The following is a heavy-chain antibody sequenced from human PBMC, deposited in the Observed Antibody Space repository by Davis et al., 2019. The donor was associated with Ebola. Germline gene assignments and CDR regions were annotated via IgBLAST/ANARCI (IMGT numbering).Heavy chain of an antibody. D-gene: IGHD3-10*01. J-gene: IGHJ4*02. V-gene: IGHV1-18*01. Sequence: ASVTVSCKASGYTFTSYGISWVRQAPGQGLEWMGWISAYNGNTNYAQKLQGRVTMTTDTSTSTAYMELRSLRSDDTAVYYCAREGVWFGELLSYYFDYWGQGTLVTVSS. CDR2: ISAYNGNT. CDR3: AREGVWFGELLSYYFDY. CDR1: GYTFTSYG.